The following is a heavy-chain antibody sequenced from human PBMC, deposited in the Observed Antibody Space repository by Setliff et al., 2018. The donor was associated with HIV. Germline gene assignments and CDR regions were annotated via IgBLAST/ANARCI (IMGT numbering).Heavy chain of an antibody. D-gene: IGHD6-19*01. V-gene: IGHV3-74*03. CDR1: GFTFSSYW. Sequence: GESLKISCSASGFTFSSYWMHWVRQLPGKGLVWVSSMNSDGSRTTYADSVKGRFTISRDNTKKMLYVQMNSLRAEDTAVYYCARPMEIGRHPVAGQRDAFDIWGQGTMVTVSS. CDR3: ARPMEIGRHPVAGQRDAFDI. J-gene: IGHJ3*02. CDR2: MNSDGSRT.